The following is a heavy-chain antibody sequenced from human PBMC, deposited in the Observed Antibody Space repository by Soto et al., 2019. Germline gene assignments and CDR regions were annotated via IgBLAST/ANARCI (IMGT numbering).Heavy chain of an antibody. CDR1: GYTFNTYD. V-gene: IGHV1-8*01. CDR2: MNPYTGNT. Sequence: QVQLVQSGAEVRKPGASVKVSCKASGYTFNTYDIHWVRQATGQGLEWMGWMNPYTGNTGYAQKCEGRVTMTRNSSISTAYMELSSLRYEDTALYYCARGHRHSGIYTVDCWGQGTLVTVSS. D-gene: IGHD1-26*01. J-gene: IGHJ4*02. CDR3: ARGHRHSGIYTVDC.